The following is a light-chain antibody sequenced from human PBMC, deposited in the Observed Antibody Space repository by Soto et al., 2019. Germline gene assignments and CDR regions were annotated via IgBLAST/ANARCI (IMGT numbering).Light chain of an antibody. J-gene: IGLJ1*01. CDR1: SSDVGGFNY. CDR2: DVS. Sequence: QSALTQPASVSGSPGQSITISCTGTSSDVGGFNYVSWYQQHPGKVPKLMIYDVSNRPSGVSKRFSGSKSGNTASLTISGLQAEDEADYYCSSYTTSRTYVFGTGTKLTVL. CDR3: SSYTTSRTYV. V-gene: IGLV2-14*01.